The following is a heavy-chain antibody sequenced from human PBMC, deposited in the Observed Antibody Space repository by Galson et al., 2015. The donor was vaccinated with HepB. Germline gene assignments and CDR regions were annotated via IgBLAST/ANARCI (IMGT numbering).Heavy chain of an antibody. D-gene: IGHD3-10*01. CDR3: ARGKSGSLVRGSLDY. Sequence: SLRLSCAASGFSVSGNYMSWVRQAPGKGLDWVSVLYSGGITYYADSVEGRFTISRDNSRNTLYLQVNSLRPEDTAVYYCARGKSGSLVRGSLDYWGQGTLVTVSS. V-gene: IGHV3-66*02. CDR1: GFSVSGNY. J-gene: IGHJ4*02. CDR2: LYSGGIT.